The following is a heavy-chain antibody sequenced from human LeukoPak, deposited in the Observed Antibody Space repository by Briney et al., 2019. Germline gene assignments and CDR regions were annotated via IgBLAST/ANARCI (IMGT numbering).Heavy chain of an antibody. CDR2: VNRSGRT. Sequence: SETLSLTCAVYGGSFSDYWWTWIRQSPGKGLEWIGEVNRSGRTNYNPSLKSRVSISVDRSKKQFFLKLSSVTAADTAVYYCARPPGIAAAWFDPWGQGTLVTVSS. CDR3: ARPPGIAAAWFDP. J-gene: IGHJ5*02. D-gene: IGHD6-13*01. V-gene: IGHV4-34*01. CDR1: GGSFSDYW.